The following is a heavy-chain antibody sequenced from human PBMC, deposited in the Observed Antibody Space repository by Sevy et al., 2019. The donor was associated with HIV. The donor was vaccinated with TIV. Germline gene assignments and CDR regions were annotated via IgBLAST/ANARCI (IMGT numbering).Heavy chain of an antibody. CDR1: GFTFSRYG. Sequence: GGSPRLSCAASGFTFSRYGMHWVRQAPGKGLEWVAVIWYDGSNKNYADSVKGRVTISRDNSKNTLYLQINSLRTEDTAVYYCASEYSRSSPYYFDYWGQGTLVTVSS. CDR2: IWYDGSNK. D-gene: IGHD6-6*01. J-gene: IGHJ4*02. V-gene: IGHV3-33*08. CDR3: ASEYSRSSPYYFDY.